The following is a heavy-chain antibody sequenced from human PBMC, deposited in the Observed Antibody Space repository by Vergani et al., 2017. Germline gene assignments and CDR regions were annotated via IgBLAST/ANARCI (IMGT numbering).Heavy chain of an antibody. V-gene: IGHV1-2*02. D-gene: IGHD6-13*01. J-gene: IGHJ4*02. CDR1: GYTFTGYY. CDR2: INPNSGGT. CDR3: GRETGAAAGNAH. Sequence: QVQLVQSGAEVKKPGASVKVSCKASGYTFTGYYMHWVRQAPGQGLEWMGWINPNSGGTNYAQKFQGRVTMTRDTSISTAYMELSSLRSEDTAVYYCGRETGAAAGNAHWGQGTLVTVSS.